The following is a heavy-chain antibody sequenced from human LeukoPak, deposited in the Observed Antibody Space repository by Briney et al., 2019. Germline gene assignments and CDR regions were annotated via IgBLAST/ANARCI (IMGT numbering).Heavy chain of an antibody. D-gene: IGHD1-1*01. Sequence: GASVKVSCKASGYTFTGYYMHWVRQAPGQGLEWVGWINSNSGATQYAQKFQGRVIMTTDTSITTVYMELSRLTSDDTAVYYCARETTEADDYWGQGTLVTVSS. V-gene: IGHV1-2*02. CDR3: ARETTEADDY. CDR1: GYTFTGYY. J-gene: IGHJ4*02. CDR2: INSNSGAT.